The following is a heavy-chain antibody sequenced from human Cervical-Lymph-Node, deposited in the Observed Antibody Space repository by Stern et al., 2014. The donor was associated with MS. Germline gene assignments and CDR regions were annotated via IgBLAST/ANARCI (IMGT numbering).Heavy chain of an antibody. V-gene: IGHV3-74*02. J-gene: IGHJ4*02. Sequence: EVHLVESGGGLVQPGGSLRLSCAASGFTFDGYWMHWVRQTPGKGLEWVSQINGDGTTTAYADSVKGRFTISRDNAKNTLYLQMNGLRTEDTAVYYCARSFGDSGYLGWLDHWGQGTLVTVSS. CDR2: INGDGTTT. CDR3: ARSFGDSGYLGWLDH. CDR1: GFTFDGYW. D-gene: IGHD3-22*01.